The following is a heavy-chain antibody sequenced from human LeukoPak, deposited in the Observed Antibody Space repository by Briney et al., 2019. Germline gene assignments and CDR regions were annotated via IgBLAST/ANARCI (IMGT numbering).Heavy chain of an antibody. Sequence: ASVTVSCKASGYTFTSYYMHWVRQAPGQGLEWMGIINPSGGSTSYAQKFQGRVTMTRDTSTSTVYMELSSLRSEDTAVYYCARTYDYVWGSYLTAFDYWGQGTLVTVSS. CDR2: INPSGGST. CDR1: GYTFTSYY. D-gene: IGHD3-16*02. J-gene: IGHJ4*02. CDR3: ARTYDYVWGSYLTAFDY. V-gene: IGHV1-46*01.